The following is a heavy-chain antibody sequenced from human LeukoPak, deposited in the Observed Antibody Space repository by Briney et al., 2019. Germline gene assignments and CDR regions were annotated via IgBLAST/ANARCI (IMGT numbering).Heavy chain of an antibody. CDR2: ISSSSYI. V-gene: IGHV3-21*01. J-gene: IGHJ4*02. CDR3: ARAVPSTYYYDSSGYPDY. CDR1: GFTFSSYA. Sequence: GGSLRLSWAASGFTFSSYAMSWVRQAPGKGLEWVSSISSSSYIYYADSVKGRFTISRDDAKNSLYLQMNSLRAEDTAVYYCARAVPSTYYYDSSGYPDYWGQGTLVTVSS. D-gene: IGHD3-22*01.